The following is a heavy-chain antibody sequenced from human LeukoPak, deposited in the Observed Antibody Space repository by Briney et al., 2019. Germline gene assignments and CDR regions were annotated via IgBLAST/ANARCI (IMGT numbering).Heavy chain of an antibody. V-gene: IGHV3-21*01. CDR1: GFSFSSYS. Sequence: EGSLRLSCAASGFSFSSYSINWIRQTPGKGLEWVSSISSGSNYIYYADSVKGRFIISRDNAENSLHLQMNSLRAEDTAVYYCARDGWPGSSYYRPFDYWGQGTLVTVSS. CDR2: ISSGSNYI. CDR3: ARDGWPGSSYYRPFDY. D-gene: IGHD3-10*01. J-gene: IGHJ4*02.